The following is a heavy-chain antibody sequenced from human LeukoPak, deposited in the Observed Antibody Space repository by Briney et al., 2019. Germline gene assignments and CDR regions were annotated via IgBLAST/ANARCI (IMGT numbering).Heavy chain of an antibody. Sequence: SETLSLTCTVSGGSISSSSYYWSWIRQPPGKGLEWIGEINHSGSTNYNPSLKSRVTISVDTSKNQFSLKLSSVTAADTAVYYCARVGDFGFDYWGQGTLVTVSS. CDR1: GGSISSSSYY. V-gene: IGHV4-39*07. D-gene: IGHD3-16*01. CDR3: ARVGDFGFDY. CDR2: INHSGST. J-gene: IGHJ4*02.